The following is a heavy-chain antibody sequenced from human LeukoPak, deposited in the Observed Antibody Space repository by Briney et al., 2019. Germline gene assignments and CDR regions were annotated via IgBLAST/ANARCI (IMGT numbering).Heavy chain of an antibody. D-gene: IGHD3-22*01. CDR2: IYSGGST. CDR1: GFTVSSNY. J-gene: IGHJ4*02. CDR3: ARRNGYYDSSGYYYGDY. V-gene: IGHV3-66*02. Sequence: PGGSLRLSCAASGFTVSSNYMSWVRQAPGKGLEWVSVIYSGGSTYYADSVKGRFTISRDNSKNTLYLQMNSLRAEDTAVYYCARRNGYYDSSGYYYGDYWGQGTLVTVPS.